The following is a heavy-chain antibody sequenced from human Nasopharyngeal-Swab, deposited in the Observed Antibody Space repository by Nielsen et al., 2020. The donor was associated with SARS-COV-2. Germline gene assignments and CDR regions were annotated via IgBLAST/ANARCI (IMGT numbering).Heavy chain of an antibody. J-gene: IGHJ4*02. CDR3: ARGPPTYCGSHCSLDY. CDR2: IHYIGST. D-gene: IGHD2-21*02. V-gene: IGHV4-30-4*01. CDR1: GGSISSGDHY. Sequence: SETLSFTCTVSGGSISSGDHYWSWIRQPPGKGLQWIGYIHYIGSTNYNPSLKSRVTISVDTSKNQFSLKLSSVTAADTAVYYCARGPPTYCGSHCSLDYWGQGTLATVSS.